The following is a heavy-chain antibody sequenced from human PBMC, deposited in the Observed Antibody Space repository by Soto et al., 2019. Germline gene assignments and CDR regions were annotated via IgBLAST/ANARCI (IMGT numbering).Heavy chain of an antibody. Sequence: PSETLSLTCAVSGGSISSGGYSWSWIRQPPGKGLEWIGYIYYSGSTNYNPSLKSRVTISVDTSKNQFSLKLSSVTAADTAVYYCAREHDYNYYYYGMDVWGQGTTVTVSS. CDR1: GGSISSGGYS. D-gene: IGHD4-17*01. V-gene: IGHV4-61*08. CDR2: IYYSGST. CDR3: AREHDYNYYYYGMDV. J-gene: IGHJ6*02.